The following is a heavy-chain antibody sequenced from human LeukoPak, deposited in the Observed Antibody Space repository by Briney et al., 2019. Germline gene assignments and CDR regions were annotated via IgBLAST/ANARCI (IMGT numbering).Heavy chain of an antibody. CDR1: GYTFTSYG. Sequence: ASVKVSCKASGYTFTSYGISWVRQAPGQGLEWMGWISAYNGNTNYAQKLQGRVTMTTDTSTSTAYMELRSVRSDDTAVYYCARDTSPLLRYFDWFTNWGQGTLVTVSS. J-gene: IGHJ4*02. D-gene: IGHD3-9*01. CDR3: ARDTSPLLRYFDWFTN. CDR2: ISAYNGNT. V-gene: IGHV1-18*01.